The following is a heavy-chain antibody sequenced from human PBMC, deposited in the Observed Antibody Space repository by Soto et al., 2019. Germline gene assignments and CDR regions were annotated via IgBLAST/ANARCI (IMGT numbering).Heavy chain of an antibody. D-gene: IGHD2-15*01. Sequence: EVQVVESGGGLVQPGGSLRLSCAASGVTFSSYSMNWVRQAPRKGLEWVSYISSSSSTIFYADSVQGRFTISRDNAKNSLYLQMNRLRAEETAVYYSARDIDGGAQAPLVTVSS. CDR1: GVTFSSYS. V-gene: IGHV3-48*01. CDR3: ARDIDG. J-gene: IGHJ4*02. CDR2: ISSSSSTI.